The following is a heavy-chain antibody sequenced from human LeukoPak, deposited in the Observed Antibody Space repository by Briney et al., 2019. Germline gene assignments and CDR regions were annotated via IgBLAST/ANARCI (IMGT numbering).Heavy chain of an antibody. CDR2: INPNSGGT. CDR1: GYTFTGYY. V-gene: IGHV1-2*02. J-gene: IGHJ6*03. D-gene: IGHD2-15*01. Sequence: ASVKVSCKASGYTFTGYYMHWLRQAPGQGLEWREWINPNSGGTDYAQKFQGRVTMTRDTSTSTVYMELSSLRSEDTAVYYCARVARWVDCSGGSCYRHYYMDVWGKGTTVTISS. CDR3: ARVARWVDCSGGSCYRHYYMDV.